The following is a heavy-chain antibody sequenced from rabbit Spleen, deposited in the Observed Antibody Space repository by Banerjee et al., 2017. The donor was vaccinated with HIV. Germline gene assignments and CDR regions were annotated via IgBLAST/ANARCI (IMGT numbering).Heavy chain of an antibody. CDR3: ARAGYVGDNTYDLSRLDL. J-gene: IGHJ3*01. Sequence: EESGGGLVQPEGSLTLTCKASGLDFSSSYWICWVRQAPGKGLEWIGCIYTGSGGSTYYASWAKGRFTISKTSSTTVTLQMTSLTAADTATYFCARAGYVGDNTYDLSRLDLWGPGTLVTVS. CDR2: IYTGSGGST. D-gene: IGHD7-1*01. V-gene: IGHV1S45*01. CDR1: GLDFSSSYW.